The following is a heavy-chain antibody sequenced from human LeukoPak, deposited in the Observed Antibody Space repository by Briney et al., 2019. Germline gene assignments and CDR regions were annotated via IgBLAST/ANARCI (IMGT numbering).Heavy chain of an antibody. CDR1: GASVSSYY. CDR3: YCDRLYYDSSGLLL. V-gene: IGHV4-59*02. Sequence: SETLSLTCTVSGASVSSYYWSWIRQPPGKGLEWIGYIYYSGSTNYNPSLKSRVTISVDTSKNQFSLKLSSVSAASEDMYFCYCDRLYYDSSGLLLGGQGTRVTVTS. CDR2: IYYSGST. J-gene: IGHJ4*02. D-gene: IGHD3-22*01.